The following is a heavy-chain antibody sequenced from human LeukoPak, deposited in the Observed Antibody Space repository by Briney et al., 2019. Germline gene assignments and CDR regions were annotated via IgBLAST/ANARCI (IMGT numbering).Heavy chain of an antibody. J-gene: IGHJ6*02. D-gene: IGHD2-15*01. CDR2: INHSGST. CDR1: GGSFSGYY. V-gene: IGHV4-34*01. Sequence: PSETLSLTCAVYGGSFSGYYWNWIRQPPGKGLEWIGEINHSGSTNYNPSLKSRVTISVDTSKNQFSLKLSSVTAADTAVYYCARSPRRLGYCSGGSCYYYYGMDVWGQGTTVTVSS. CDR3: ARSPRRLGYCSGGSCYYYYGMDV.